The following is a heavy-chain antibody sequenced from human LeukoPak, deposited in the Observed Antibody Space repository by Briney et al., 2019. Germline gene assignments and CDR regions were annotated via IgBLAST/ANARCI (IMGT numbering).Heavy chain of an antibody. Sequence: PGGSLRLSCAASGFTVSSNYMSWVRQAPGKGLGWVSVIYSGGSTYYADSVKGRFTISRDNSKNTLYLQMNSLRAEDTAVYYCARDLPPPGIAAAGTSQDYWGQGTLVTVSS. J-gene: IGHJ4*02. CDR2: IYSGGST. V-gene: IGHV3-66*01. CDR3: ARDLPPPGIAAAGTSQDY. D-gene: IGHD6-13*01. CDR1: GFTVSSNY.